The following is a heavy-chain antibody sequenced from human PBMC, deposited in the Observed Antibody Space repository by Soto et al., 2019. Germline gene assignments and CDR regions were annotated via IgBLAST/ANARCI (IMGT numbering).Heavy chain of an antibody. V-gene: IGHV4-39*01. CDR2: IYYSGST. CDR1: GGSISSSNYY. CDR3: ASPTLGAFDI. J-gene: IGHJ3*02. D-gene: IGHD3-16*01. Sequence: SETLSLTCTVSGGSISSSNYYWGWIRRPPGKGLEWIGSIYYSGSTSYNSSLKSRVTISVDTSKNQFSLRLSSVTAADTAVYYCASPTLGAFDIWGQGTMVTVSS.